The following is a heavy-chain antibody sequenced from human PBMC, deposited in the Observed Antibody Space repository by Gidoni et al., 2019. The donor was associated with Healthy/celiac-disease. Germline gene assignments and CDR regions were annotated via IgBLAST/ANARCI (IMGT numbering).Heavy chain of an antibody. J-gene: IGHJ5*02. CDR1: GGSIRSSSYY. Sequence: HLQLQESGPGLVKPSETLSLTCTVSGGSIRSSSYYWGWIRQPPGKGLEWIGSIHYSGSTYYNPSLKSRVITSVDTSKNQFSLKLSSVTAADTAVYYCATSPYSSSWYSWFDPWGQGTLVTVSS. CDR3: ATSPYSSSWYSWFDP. V-gene: IGHV4-39*07. D-gene: IGHD6-13*01. CDR2: IHYSGST.